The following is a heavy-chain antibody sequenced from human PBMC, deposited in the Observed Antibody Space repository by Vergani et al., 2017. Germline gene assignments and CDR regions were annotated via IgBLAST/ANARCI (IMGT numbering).Heavy chain of an antibody. V-gene: IGHV4-34*01. CDR2: INHRGST. D-gene: IGHD3-22*01. CDR1: GGSFSGYY. Sequence: QVQLQQWGAGLLKPSETLSLTCAVYGGSFSGYYWSWIRQPPGKGLEWIGEINHRGSTNYNPSLKSRVTISVDTSKNQFSLKLSSVTAADTAVYYCARGRDYYDSSEENWFDPWGQGTLVTVSS. J-gene: IGHJ5*02. CDR3: ARGRDYYDSSEENWFDP.